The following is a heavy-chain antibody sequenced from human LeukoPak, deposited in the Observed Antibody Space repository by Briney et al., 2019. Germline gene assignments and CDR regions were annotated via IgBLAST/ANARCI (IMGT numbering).Heavy chain of an antibody. D-gene: IGHD3-10*02. CDR3: ARDYFVRGPFDY. Sequence: GGFLRLSCAASGFTFSSYGMHWVRQAPGKGLEWVAVIWYDGSNKYYADSVKGRFTISRDNYKNTLYLQMNTLRAEDTAAYYCARDYFVRGPFDYWGQGTLVTVSS. V-gene: IGHV3-33*01. J-gene: IGHJ4*02. CDR2: IWYDGSNK. CDR1: GFTFSSYG.